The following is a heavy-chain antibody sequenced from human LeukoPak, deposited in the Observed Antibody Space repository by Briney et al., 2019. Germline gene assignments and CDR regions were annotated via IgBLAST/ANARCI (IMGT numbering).Heavy chain of an antibody. CDR1: GFTFSGSA. CDR3: TRDNGRITMVRGVTYYYYYGMDV. CDR2: IRSKANSYAT. V-gene: IGHV3-73*01. J-gene: IGHJ6*04. D-gene: IGHD3-10*01. Sequence: GSLRLSCAASGFTFSGSAMHWVRQASGKGLEWVGRIRSKANSYATAYAASVKGRFTISRDDSKNTAYLQMNSLKTEDTAVYYCTRDNGRITMVRGVTYYYYYGMDVWAKGPRSPSPQ.